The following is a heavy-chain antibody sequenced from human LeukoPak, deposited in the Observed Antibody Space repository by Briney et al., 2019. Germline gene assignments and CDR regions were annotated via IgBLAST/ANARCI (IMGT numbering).Heavy chain of an antibody. CDR3: ANPSGTYGPGVFDI. V-gene: IGHV3-23*01. J-gene: IGHJ3*02. CDR2: ISGSGGST. CDR1: GFTFSSYA. D-gene: IGHD1-26*01. Sequence: GGSLRLSCAASGFTFSSYAMSWVRQAPGKGPEWVSAISGSGGSTYYADSVKGRFTISRDNSENKLYLQMNSLRPEDTAVYYCANPSGTYGPGVFDIWGQGTMVTVSS.